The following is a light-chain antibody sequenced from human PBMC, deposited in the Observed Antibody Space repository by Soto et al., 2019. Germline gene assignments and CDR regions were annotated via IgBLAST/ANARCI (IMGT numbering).Light chain of an antibody. CDR3: QHYNSYSIT. J-gene: IGKJ5*01. CDR1: QSISSW. Sequence: IQMTQSPSTLSAFIGDRVTITCRASQSISSWLAWYQQKPGKAPKLLIYKASSLESGVPSRFSGSGSGTEFTLTISSLQPDDFATYYCQHYNSYSITFGQGTRLEIK. V-gene: IGKV1-5*03. CDR2: KAS.